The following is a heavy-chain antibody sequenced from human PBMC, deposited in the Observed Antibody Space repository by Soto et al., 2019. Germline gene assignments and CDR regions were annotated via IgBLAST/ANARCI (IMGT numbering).Heavy chain of an antibody. CDR2: FYYSGGT. D-gene: IGHD5-12*01. CDR3: AGSRRDGYNFPPDY. V-gene: IGHV4-59*01. J-gene: IGHJ4*02. CDR1: GGSISDYY. Sequence: SETLSLTCTVSGGSISDYYWSWIRQPPGKGLDWIGYFYYSGGTSYNPSLKSRVTISVDTSKNQFSLKLSSVTAADTAVYYCAGSRRDGYNFPPDYWGQGTLVTVSS.